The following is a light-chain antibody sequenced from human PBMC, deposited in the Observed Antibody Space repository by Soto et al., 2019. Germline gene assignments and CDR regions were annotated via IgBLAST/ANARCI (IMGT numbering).Light chain of an antibody. Sequence: QSVLTQPPSASGSHGQSVTISCTGTSSDVGGYNYVSWYRQHPGKAPKLMIYEVSKRPSGVPDRFSASKSGNTASLTVSGLQAEDEADYYCSSYAGSNNFVFGTGTKLTVL. CDR2: EVS. CDR3: SSYAGSNNFV. J-gene: IGLJ1*01. CDR1: SSDVGGYNY. V-gene: IGLV2-8*01.